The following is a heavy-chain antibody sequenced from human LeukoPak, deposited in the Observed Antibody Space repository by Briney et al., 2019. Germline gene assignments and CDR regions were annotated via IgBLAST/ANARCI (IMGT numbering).Heavy chain of an antibody. V-gene: IGHV4-39*01. D-gene: IGHD1-26*01. CDR3: AIQRVGSWVNDY. CDR1: DASISSSYFY. J-gene: IGHJ4*02. Sequence: SETLSLTCTVSDASISSSYFYWCWIRQPPGKGLEWIGNVFHSGSTHYSPSLKSRVTISVDTSRKQFSLRLSAATAADTAVYYCAIQRVGSWVNDYWGQGTLVTVSS. CDR2: VFHSGST.